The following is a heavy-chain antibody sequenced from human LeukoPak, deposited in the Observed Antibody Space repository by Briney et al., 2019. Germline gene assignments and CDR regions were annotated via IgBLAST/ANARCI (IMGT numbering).Heavy chain of an antibody. Sequence: ASVKVSCKASGYTFTGYYMHWVRQAPGQGLEWMGWINPNSGGTNYAQKFQGRVTMTRDTSISTAYMELSRLRSDDTAVYYCARDGEVSNNDDFDYWGQGTLVTVSS. CDR3: ARDGEVSNNDDFDY. J-gene: IGHJ4*02. CDR1: GYTFTGYY. D-gene: IGHD3-3*01. V-gene: IGHV1-2*02. CDR2: INPNSGGT.